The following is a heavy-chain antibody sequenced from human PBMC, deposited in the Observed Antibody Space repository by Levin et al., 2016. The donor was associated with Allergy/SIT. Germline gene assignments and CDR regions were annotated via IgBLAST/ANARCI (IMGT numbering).Heavy chain of an antibody. V-gene: IGHV4-59*01. CDR3: ARGVPQLAAAGEFDY. J-gene: IGHJ4*02. Sequence: GSLRLSCTVSGGSISSYYWSWIRQPPGKGLEWIGYIYYSGSTNYNPSLKSRVTISVDTSKNQFSLKLSSVTAADTAVYYCARGVPQLAAAGEFDYWGQGTLVTVSS. CDR2: IYYSGST. D-gene: IGHD6-13*01. CDR1: GGSISSYY.